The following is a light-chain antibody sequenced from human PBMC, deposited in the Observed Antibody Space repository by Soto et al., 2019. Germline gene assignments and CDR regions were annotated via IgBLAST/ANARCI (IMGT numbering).Light chain of an antibody. Sequence: PVTLSLSPVDRAILSCRASQSVSSTYLAWFQQKPGQAPRLLMYGTSTRATGIPDRFSGSGSGTDFTLTISRLEPEDFAVYYCQQYGSSPRSFGQGTKVDIK. CDR1: QSVSSTY. CDR2: GTS. V-gene: IGKV3-20*01. J-gene: IGKJ1*01. CDR3: QQYGSSPRS.